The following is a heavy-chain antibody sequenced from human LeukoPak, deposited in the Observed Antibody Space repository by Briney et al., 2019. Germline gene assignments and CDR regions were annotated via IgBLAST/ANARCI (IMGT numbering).Heavy chain of an antibody. CDR1: GGSISSGGYY. CDR3: ARDGKRGNDAFDF. D-gene: IGHD3-16*01. CDR2: IYTSGTT. V-gene: IGHV4-61*02. Sequence: SSETLSLTCTVSGGSISSGGYYWSWIRQPAGKGLEWIGGIYTSGTTNYNPSLKSRVTMSVDTSKNQFSLKLTSVTAADTAVYYCARDGKRGNDAFDFWGQGTMVTVSS. J-gene: IGHJ3*01.